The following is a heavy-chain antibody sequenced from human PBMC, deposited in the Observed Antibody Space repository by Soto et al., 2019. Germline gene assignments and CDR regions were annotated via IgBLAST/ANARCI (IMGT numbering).Heavy chain of an antibody. D-gene: IGHD3-9*01. CDR3: AKDGADYDILTGYSYYYYYYMDV. Sequence: GGSLRLSCAASGFTFSSYGMHWVRQAPGTGLERVAVISYDGSNKYYADSVKGRFTISRDNSKNTLYLQMNSLSVEDTAVYYCAKDGADYDILTGYSYYYYYYMDVWGKGTALTVYS. J-gene: IGHJ6*03. CDR2: ISYDGSNK. V-gene: IGHV3-30*18. CDR1: GFTFSSYG.